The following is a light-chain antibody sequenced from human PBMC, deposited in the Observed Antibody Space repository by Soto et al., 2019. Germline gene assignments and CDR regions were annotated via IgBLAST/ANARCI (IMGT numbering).Light chain of an antibody. Sequence: QSVLTQPPSASGTPGQRVTISCSGSSSNIGSNYVFWYQQLPGAAPKLLIYSNNLRPSGVPDRFSGSKSGTSASLAISGLQSEDEADYYCAAWDDSLSGVVFGGGTQLTVL. V-gene: IGLV1-47*02. J-gene: IGLJ3*02. CDR2: SNN. CDR1: SSNIGSNY. CDR3: AAWDDSLSGVV.